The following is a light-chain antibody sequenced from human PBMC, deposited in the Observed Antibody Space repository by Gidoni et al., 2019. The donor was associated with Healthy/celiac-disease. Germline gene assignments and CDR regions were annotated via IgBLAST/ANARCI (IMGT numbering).Light chain of an antibody. CDR2: EVS. CDR1: SSDVGGYNY. J-gene: IGLJ3*02. CDR3: SSYTSSSYWV. V-gene: IGLV2-14*01. Sequence: QPALTQPASVSGSPGQSITISCTGTSSDVGGYNYVSWYQQHPGKAPKLMIYEVSNRPPGVSNRFSGSKSGNTASLPLSGLQAEDEADYYCSSYTSSSYWVFGGGTKLTVL.